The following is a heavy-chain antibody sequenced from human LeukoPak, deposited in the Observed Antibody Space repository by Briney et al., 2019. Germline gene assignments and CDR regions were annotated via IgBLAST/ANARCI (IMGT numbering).Heavy chain of an antibody. CDR3: ARDNLDSSGLDY. CDR2: IYYSGST. D-gene: IGHD6-19*01. V-gene: IGHV4-31*03. Sequence: SETLSLTCTVSGGSISSGGYYWSWIRQHPGKGLEWIGYIYYSGSTYYNPSLKSRVTISVDTSKNQFSLKLSSVTAADTAVYYCARDNLDSSGLDYWGQGTLVTVSS. CDR1: GGSISSGGYY. J-gene: IGHJ4*02.